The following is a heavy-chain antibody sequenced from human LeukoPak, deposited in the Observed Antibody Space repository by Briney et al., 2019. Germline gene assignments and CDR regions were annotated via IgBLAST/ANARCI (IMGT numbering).Heavy chain of an antibody. Sequence: SETLSPTCTVSGGSIGSGDYYWSWIRQSPGKGLEWIGYIYYSGSTYYYPSLKSRVTISIDTSKNQFSLRLTSVTAADTAVYYCARDRWFPSPYGMDVWGQGTTVTVSS. CDR1: GGSIGSGDYY. J-gene: IGHJ6*02. CDR2: IYYSGST. CDR3: ARDRWFPSPYGMDV. V-gene: IGHV4-30-4*01. D-gene: IGHD3-10*01.